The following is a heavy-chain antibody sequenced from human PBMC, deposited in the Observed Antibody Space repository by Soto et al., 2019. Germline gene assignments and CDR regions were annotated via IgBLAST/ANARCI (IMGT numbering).Heavy chain of an antibody. CDR1: GYTFSNYG. CDR3: ARVVPGAEAWFGP. CDR2: ISLYSDGT. J-gene: IGHJ5*02. V-gene: IGHV1-18*01. D-gene: IGHD2-2*01. Sequence: QVQLVQSGGEVKRPGASVKVSCKTSGYTFSNYGITWVRQAPGQPLEWLGWISLYSDGTNYAQKFQGRFSMTTDTSTTTAYMELRSLRSDDTAVYYCARVVPGAEAWFGPWGQGTLVTVSS.